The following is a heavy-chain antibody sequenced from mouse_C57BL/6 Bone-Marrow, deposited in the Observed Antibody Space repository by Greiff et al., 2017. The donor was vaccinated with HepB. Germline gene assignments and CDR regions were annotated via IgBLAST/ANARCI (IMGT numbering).Heavy chain of an antibody. CDR1: GFTFSSYA. D-gene: IGHD2-3*01. Sequence: EVKLMESGGGLVKPGGSLKLSCAASGFTFSSYAMSWVRQTPEKRLEWVATISDGGSYTYYPDNVKGRFTISRDNAKNNLYLQMSHLKSEDTAMYYCAYGWLKDYYAMDYWGQGTSVTVSS. J-gene: IGHJ4*01. CDR2: ISDGGSYT. CDR3: AYGWLKDYYAMDY. V-gene: IGHV5-4*03.